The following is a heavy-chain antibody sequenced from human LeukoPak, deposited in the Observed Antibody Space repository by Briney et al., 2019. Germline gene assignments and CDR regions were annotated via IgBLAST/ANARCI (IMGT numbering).Heavy chain of an antibody. CDR2: IKRKIDGGGTA. D-gene: IGHD3-10*01. CDR1: GFTFSDAW. J-gene: IGHJ4*02. Sequence: GGSLRLSCAASGFTFSDAWMSWVRQAPGKGLEWVGRIKRKIDGGGTADYAAPVKGRFSISRDDSKNTLYLQMNSLETEDTGVYYCTDDLHYFASDWGQGTLVTVSS. CDR3: TDDLHYFASD. V-gene: IGHV3-15*01.